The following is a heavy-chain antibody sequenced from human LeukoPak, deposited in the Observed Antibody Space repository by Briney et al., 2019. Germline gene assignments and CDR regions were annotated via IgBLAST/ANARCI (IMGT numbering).Heavy chain of an antibody. D-gene: IGHD1-26*01. V-gene: IGHV1-58*02. J-gene: IGHJ4*02. CDR2: IVVGSGNT. CDR1: GFTFTSSA. Sequence: ASVKVSFTASGFTFTSSAMQWVRQARGQRLEWIGWIVVGSGNTNYAQKFQERVTITRDMSTSTAYMELSSLRSEDTAVYYCAADVIVGATKDFDYWGQGTLVTVSS. CDR3: AADVIVGATKDFDY.